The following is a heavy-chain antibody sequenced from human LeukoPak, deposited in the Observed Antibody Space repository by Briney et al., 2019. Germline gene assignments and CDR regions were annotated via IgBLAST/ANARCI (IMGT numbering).Heavy chain of an antibody. V-gene: IGHV3-30*02. CDR3: EKDSDLIRGYSYGSFDY. D-gene: IGHD5-18*01. CDR1: GFTFSSYG. J-gene: IGHJ4*02. CDR2: IRYDGSNK. Sequence: PGGSLRLSCAASGFTFSSYGMHWVRQAPGKGLEWVAFIRYDGSNKYYADSVKGRFTISRDNSKNTLYLQMNSLRAEDTDVYYCEKDSDLIRGYSYGSFDYWGQGTLVTVSS.